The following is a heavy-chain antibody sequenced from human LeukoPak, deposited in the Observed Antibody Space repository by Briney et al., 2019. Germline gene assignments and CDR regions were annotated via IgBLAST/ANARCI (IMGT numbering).Heavy chain of an antibody. CDR3: ASVHFDFPYSSSWYTGNWFDP. Sequence: PGGSLRFSCAASGFTFSSYAMHWVRQAPGKGLEWVAVISYDGSNKYYADSVKGRFTISRDNSKNTLYLQMNSLRAEDTAVYYCASVHFDFPYSSSWYTGNWFDPWGQGTLVTVSS. J-gene: IGHJ5*02. CDR2: ISYDGSNK. CDR1: GFTFSSYA. D-gene: IGHD6-13*01. V-gene: IGHV3-30*04.